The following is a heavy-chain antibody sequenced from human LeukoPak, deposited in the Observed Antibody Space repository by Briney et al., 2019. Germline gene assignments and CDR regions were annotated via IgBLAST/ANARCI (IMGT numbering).Heavy chain of an antibody. CDR1: GGSFSGYY. Sequence: PSETLSLTCAVYGGSFSGYYWSWIRQPPGKGLEWIGEINHSGSTNYNPSLKSRVTISVDTSKNQFSLKLSSVTAADTAVYYCAGTYYYDSSGYYYLDYWGQGTLVTVSS. D-gene: IGHD3-22*01. V-gene: IGHV4-34*01. CDR3: AGTYYYDSSGYYYLDY. CDR2: INHSGST. J-gene: IGHJ4*02.